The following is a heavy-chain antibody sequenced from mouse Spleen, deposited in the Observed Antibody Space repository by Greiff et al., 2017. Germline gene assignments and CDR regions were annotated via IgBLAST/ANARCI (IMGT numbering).Heavy chain of an antibody. V-gene: IGHV5-9*04. Sequence: EVKLEESGGGLVKLGGSLKLSCAASGFTFSSYAMSWVRQTPEKRLEWVATISSGGGNTYYPDSVKGRFTISRDNAKNTLYLQMSSLKSEDTAMYYCARSIYYDYDDWYFDVWGAGTTVTVSS. CDR2: ISSGGGNT. D-gene: IGHD2-4*01. CDR3: ARSIYYDYDDWYFDV. CDR1: GFTFSSYA. J-gene: IGHJ1*01.